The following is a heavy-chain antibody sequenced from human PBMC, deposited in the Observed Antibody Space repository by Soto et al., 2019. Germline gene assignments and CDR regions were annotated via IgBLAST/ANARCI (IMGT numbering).Heavy chain of an antibody. CDR2: INHSGGT. D-gene: IGHD6-25*01. Sequence: TSETLSLTCAVYGGSFSGYYWSWIRQPPGKGLEWIGEINHSGGTNYNPSLKSRVTISVDTSKNQFSLKLSSVTAADTAVYYCARDAAEYYFDYWGQGTLVTVSS. J-gene: IGHJ4*02. CDR3: ARDAAEYYFDY. V-gene: IGHV4-34*01. CDR1: GGSFSGYY.